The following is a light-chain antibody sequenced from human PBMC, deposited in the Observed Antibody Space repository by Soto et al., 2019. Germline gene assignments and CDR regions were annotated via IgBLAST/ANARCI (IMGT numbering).Light chain of an antibody. CDR2: DAS. J-gene: IGKJ3*01. V-gene: IGKV3-11*01. CDR1: QSVSSY. CDR3: QQRSNWPPFT. Sequence: EIVVTKSPAPLSLSEGERATLSCMSSQSVSSYLAWYQQKPGQAPRLLIYDASNRATGIPARFSGSGSGTDFTLTISSLGPEDFAVYYCQQRSNWPPFTFGPGTKVDIK.